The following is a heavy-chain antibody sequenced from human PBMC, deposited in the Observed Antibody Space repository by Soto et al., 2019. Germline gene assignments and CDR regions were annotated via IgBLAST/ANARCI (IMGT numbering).Heavy chain of an antibody. V-gene: IGHV4-4*02. J-gene: IGHJ4*02. D-gene: IGHD3-22*01. CDR1: GGSISSSNW. CDR2: IYHSGST. Sequence: QVQLQESGPGLVKPSGTLSLTCAVSGGSISSSNWWSWVRQPPGKGLEWIGEIYHSGSTNYNPSLKSRVTIAVDKSKNLFSLRLSSGTAADPAVYSWARPNYDSSGYSLGWGQGTRVTVSS. CDR3: ARPNYDSSGYSLG.